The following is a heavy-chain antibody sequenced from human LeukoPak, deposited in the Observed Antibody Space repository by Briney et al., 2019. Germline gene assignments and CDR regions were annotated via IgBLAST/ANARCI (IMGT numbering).Heavy chain of an antibody. V-gene: IGHV3-23*01. CDR1: GFTFSSYA. Sequence: SGGSLRLSCAASGFTFSSYAMSWVRQAPGKGLEWVSAISGSGGSTYYADSVKGRFTISRDNSKNTLYLQMNSLRAEDTAVYYCVKDWAYDSSGLEGYWGQGTLVTVSS. D-gene: IGHD3-22*01. J-gene: IGHJ4*02. CDR2: ISGSGGST. CDR3: VKDWAYDSSGLEGY.